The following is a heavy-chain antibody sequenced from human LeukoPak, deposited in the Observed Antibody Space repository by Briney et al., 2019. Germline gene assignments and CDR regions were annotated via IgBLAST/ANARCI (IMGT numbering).Heavy chain of an antibody. V-gene: IGHV3-7*05. D-gene: IGHD6-13*01. Sequence: GGSLRLSCAVSGFTFINYWMSWVRQAPGKGLEWVANIKQDGSEKYYVDSVKGRITISRDNAKNSLYLQMNNLRAEDTAVYYCARWGTYSSSWLGAFDIWGQGTMVTVSS. J-gene: IGHJ3*02. CDR2: IKQDGSEK. CDR3: ARWGTYSSSWLGAFDI. CDR1: GFTFINYW.